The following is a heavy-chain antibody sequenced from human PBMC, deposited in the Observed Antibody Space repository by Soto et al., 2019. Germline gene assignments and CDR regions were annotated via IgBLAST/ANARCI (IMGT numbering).Heavy chain of an antibody. CDR2: ISGSGGST. J-gene: IGHJ5*02. D-gene: IGHD5-18*01. CDR3: AKAGLGDTAIQRFDP. Sequence: GGSLSLSCAAPGFTFSSYAMSWVRQAPGKGLEWVSAISGSGGSTYYADSVKGRFTISRDNSKNTLYLQMNSMTAEDTAVYYCAKAGLGDTAIQRFDPWGQGTLVTVSS. V-gene: IGHV3-23*01. CDR1: GFTFSSYA.